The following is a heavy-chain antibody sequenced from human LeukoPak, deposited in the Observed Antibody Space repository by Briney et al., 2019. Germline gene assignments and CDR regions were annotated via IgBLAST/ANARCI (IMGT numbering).Heavy chain of an antibody. D-gene: IGHD3-22*01. V-gene: IGHV3-23*01. CDR3: AKDYYYDSNHFDY. Sequence: GGSLRLSCAASGFTFSSYGMSWVRQAPGKGLEWVSAISDTGGSTYYADSVKGRFAISRDNPKNTLYLQMNSLRAGDTAVYYCAKDYYYDSNHFDYWGQGTLVTVSS. CDR2: ISDTGGST. J-gene: IGHJ4*02. CDR1: GFTFSSYG.